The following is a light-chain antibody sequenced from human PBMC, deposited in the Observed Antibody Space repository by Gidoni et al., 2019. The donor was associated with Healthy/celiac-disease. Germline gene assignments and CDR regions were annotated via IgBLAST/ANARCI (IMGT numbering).Light chain of an antibody. J-gene: IGKJ4*01. V-gene: IGKV3-20*01. Sequence: ELVLTQSPGTLSFSPGERATLSCRASQSVSSSYLAWYQQKPGQAPRLLIYGASSRATGIPDRFSGSGSGTDFTLTISRLEPEDFAVYYCQQYGSSPQLTFXGXTKVEIK. CDR3: QQYGSSPQLT. CDR1: QSVSSSY. CDR2: GAS.